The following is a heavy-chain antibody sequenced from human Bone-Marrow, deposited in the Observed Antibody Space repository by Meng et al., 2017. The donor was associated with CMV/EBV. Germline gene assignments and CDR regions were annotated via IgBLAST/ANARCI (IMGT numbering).Heavy chain of an antibody. V-gene: IGHV1-46*01. CDR3: ARSLVGATTAFDI. D-gene: IGHD1-26*01. CDR2: INPSGGST. CDR1: GYTFTSYY. J-gene: IGHJ3*02. Sequence: GGSLRLSCAASGYTFTSYYMHWVRQAPGQGLEWMGIINPSGGSTSYAQKFQGRVTMTRDTSTSTVYMELSSLRSEDTAVYYCARSLVGATTAFDIWGQGTMVTVSS.